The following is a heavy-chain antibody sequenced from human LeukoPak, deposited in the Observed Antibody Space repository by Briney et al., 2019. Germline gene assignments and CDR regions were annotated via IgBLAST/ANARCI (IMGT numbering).Heavy chain of an antibody. CDR3: AKANYDKNYYGMDV. CDR1: GFTFSSYA. CDR2: ISGSGGST. J-gene: IGHJ6*02. Sequence: GGSLTLSCAASGFTFSSYAMSWVRQAPGKGLEWVSAISGSGGSTYYADSVKGRFTISRDNSKNTLYLQMNSLRAEDTAVYYCAKANYDKNYYGMDVWGQGTTVTVSS. D-gene: IGHD3-9*01. V-gene: IGHV3-23*01.